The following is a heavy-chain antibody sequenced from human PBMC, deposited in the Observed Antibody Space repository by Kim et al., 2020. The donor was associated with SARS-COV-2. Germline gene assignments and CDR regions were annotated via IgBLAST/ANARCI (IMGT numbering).Heavy chain of an antibody. V-gene: IGHV3-43*01. CDR3: VRGRGSGAFLVDY. Sequence: YVESMRGRFTISRDNSKNSLYLQMNSLRTEDTAFYYCVRGRGSGAFLVDYWGQGTLVTVSS. D-gene: IGHD3-10*01. J-gene: IGHJ4*02.